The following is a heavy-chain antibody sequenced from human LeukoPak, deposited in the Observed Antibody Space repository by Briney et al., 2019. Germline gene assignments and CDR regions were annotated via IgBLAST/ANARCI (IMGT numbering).Heavy chain of an antibody. J-gene: IGHJ3*02. D-gene: IGHD2-2*01. Sequence: SETLSLTCAVYGGSFSGYYWSWIRQPPGKGLEWIGEINRSGSTNYNPSLKSRVTISVDTSKNQFSLKLSSVTAADTAVYYCARGPGVVVPATTQALAFDIWGQGTMVTVSS. V-gene: IGHV4-34*01. CDR3: ARGPGVVVPATTQALAFDI. CDR2: INRSGST. CDR1: GGSFSGYY.